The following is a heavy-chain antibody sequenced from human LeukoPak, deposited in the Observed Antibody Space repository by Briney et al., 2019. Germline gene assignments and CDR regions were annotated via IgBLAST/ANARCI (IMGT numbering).Heavy chain of an antibody. CDR1: GFTFSSYA. J-gene: IGHJ4*02. CDR2: ISYDGNNK. Sequence: GGSLRLSCAASGFTFSSYAMHWVSQAPGKGLEWVALISYDGNNKYYADSVKGRFTISRDNSKHRLYLQMDSLRAEDTAVYSCASLPPDIVVVPAARLDYWGQGTLVTVSS. CDR3: ASLPPDIVVVPAARLDY. V-gene: IGHV3-30-3*01. D-gene: IGHD2-2*01.